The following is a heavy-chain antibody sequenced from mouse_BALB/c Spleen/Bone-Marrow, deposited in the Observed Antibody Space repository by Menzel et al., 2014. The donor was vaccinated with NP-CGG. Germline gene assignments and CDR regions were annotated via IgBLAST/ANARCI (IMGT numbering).Heavy chain of an antibody. CDR1: GFTSTDYY. V-gene: IGHV7-3*02. D-gene: IGHD1-3*01. CDR2: IRNKANGYTT. J-gene: IGHJ2*01. Sequence: LVELAVSLVQPWGALILSCATSGFTSTDYYMIWVRQPPGTLLEWLGFIRNKANGYTTEYSASVKGRFTISRDNSQSILYLQMNTLRAEDSATYYCARDKGSVFFDYWGQGTTLTVSS. CDR3: ARDKGSVFFDY.